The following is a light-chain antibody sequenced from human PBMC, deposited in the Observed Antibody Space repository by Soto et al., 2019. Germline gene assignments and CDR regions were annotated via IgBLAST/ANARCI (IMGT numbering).Light chain of an antibody. CDR3: QQYHIYSWT. Sequence: DVPMTQSPSTLSASVGDRVTVTCRASQSIGDWLAWFQQKPGKAPKLLIYRASRLETGVPLRFSGSGSGTEFTLTISGLQPDDLATYYCQQYHIYSWTFGQGTKVDIK. CDR1: QSIGDW. V-gene: IGKV1-5*03. CDR2: RAS. J-gene: IGKJ1*01.